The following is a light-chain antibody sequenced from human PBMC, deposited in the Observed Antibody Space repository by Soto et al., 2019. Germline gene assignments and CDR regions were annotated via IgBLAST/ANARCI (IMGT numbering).Light chain of an antibody. CDR1: QSVSSSY. J-gene: IGKJ5*01. Sequence: EIVLTQSPGTLSLSPGERATLSCRASQSVSSSYLAWYQQKPGQDPRLLIYDASSRPTDIPARFSGSGSGTDFTLTISRLETEDFALYYCQQRSNWTITFGQGTRLEIK. CDR2: DAS. CDR3: QQRSNWTIT. V-gene: IGKV3D-20*02.